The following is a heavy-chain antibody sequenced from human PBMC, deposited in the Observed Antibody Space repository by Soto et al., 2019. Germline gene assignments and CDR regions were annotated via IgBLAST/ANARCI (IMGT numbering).Heavy chain of an antibody. Sequence: TSETLSLTGTVSGGSISSGGYYWSWIRRHPGKGLEWIGYIYYSGSTYYNPSLKSRVTISVDTSKNQFSLKLSSVTAADTAVYYCASQTRGYYDSSGYYVVDYWGQGTLVTVSS. V-gene: IGHV4-31*03. CDR1: GGSISSGGYY. D-gene: IGHD3-22*01. CDR2: IYYSGST. CDR3: ASQTRGYYDSSGYYVVDY. J-gene: IGHJ4*02.